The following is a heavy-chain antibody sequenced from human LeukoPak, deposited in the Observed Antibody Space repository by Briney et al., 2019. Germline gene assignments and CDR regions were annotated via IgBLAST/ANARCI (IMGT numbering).Heavy chain of an antibody. J-gene: IGHJ4*02. D-gene: IGHD6-19*01. V-gene: IGHV3-49*03. CDR3: SRGSGWLSVY. CDR1: GFTLGDYL. Sequence: GGSLRLSCTASGFTLGDYLMSWLRQAPGKGLEGIGFISGGTTEYAASVKGRFTISRDDSTSIAYLQMNSLTTEDTAVYYCSRGSGWLSVYWGQGTLVTVSS. CDR2: ISGGTT.